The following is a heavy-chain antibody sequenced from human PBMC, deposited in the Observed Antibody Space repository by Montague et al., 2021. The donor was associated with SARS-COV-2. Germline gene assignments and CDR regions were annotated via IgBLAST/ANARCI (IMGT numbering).Heavy chain of an antibody. CDR2: IYYSGSS. CDR1: GGSISSANYY. J-gene: IGHJ4*02. Sequence: TLSLTCSVSGGSISSANYYWNWIRQHPGKGLEFIGYIYYSGSSFYYPSLKIRLTISVDTSQNRFSLRLGSVTAADTDIYFCARQNGSYYNYFDLWGQGTLVTVSS. CDR3: ARQNGSYYNYFDL. V-gene: IGHV4-31*03. D-gene: IGHD3-10*01.